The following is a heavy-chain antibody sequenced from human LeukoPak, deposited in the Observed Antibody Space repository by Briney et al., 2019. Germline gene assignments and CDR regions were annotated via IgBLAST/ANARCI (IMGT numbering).Heavy chain of an antibody. V-gene: IGHV3-30*04. D-gene: IGHD3-22*01. J-gene: IGHJ4*02. Sequence: PGGSLRLSCAASGFTFSIYTIHWVRQAPGKGLEWVALISYDGSNKYYEDSVKGRFTISRDNSKNTLYLQMNSLRADDTAVYYCATDSSPDFWGQGTLVTVSS. CDR1: GFTFSIYT. CDR2: ISYDGSNK. CDR3: ATDSSPDF.